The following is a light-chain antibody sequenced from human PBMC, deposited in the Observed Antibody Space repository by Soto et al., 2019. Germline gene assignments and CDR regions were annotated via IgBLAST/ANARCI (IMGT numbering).Light chain of an antibody. J-gene: IGKJ2*01. CDR3: QQYEAYPVT. CDR2: KST. V-gene: IGKV1-5*03. CDR1: HDISSF. Sequence: DIQMTQFPSTLSASVGDRVTITCRASHDISSFLAWYQQTPGKAPKLLIYKSTFLETGVPSTFSGNGSGTEFTLTIRSLQPIDSATYYCQQYEAYPVTFVRGTKVEI.